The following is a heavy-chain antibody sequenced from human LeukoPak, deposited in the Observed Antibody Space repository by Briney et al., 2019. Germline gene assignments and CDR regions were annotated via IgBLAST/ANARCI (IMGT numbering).Heavy chain of an antibody. J-gene: IGHJ3*02. Sequence: GSLRLSCAPSGFTFSSYAMSWVRQAPRKGLEWIGYMYYSGSTNYNPSLKSRVTISVDTSKNQFSLNLRSVTAADTAVYYCARHGGETIVATLLHAFDIWGQGTTVTVSS. CDR1: GFTFSSYA. D-gene: IGHD5-12*01. V-gene: IGHV4-59*08. CDR3: ARHGGETIVATLLHAFDI. CDR2: MYYSGST.